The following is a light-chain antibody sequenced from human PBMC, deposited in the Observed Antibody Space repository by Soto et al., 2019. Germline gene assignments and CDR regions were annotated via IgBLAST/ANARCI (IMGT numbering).Light chain of an antibody. Sequence: EIVLTQSPGTLSLSPGERATLSCRASQSVSSTFLAWYQQKPGQAPRLLIYGASSRATGIPDRFSGSGSGTDFTLTISSLEPEDFAVYYCQQHGRSQNFGGGTKVESK. CDR2: GAS. CDR1: QSVSSTF. V-gene: IGKV3-20*01. CDR3: QQHGRSQN. J-gene: IGKJ4*01.